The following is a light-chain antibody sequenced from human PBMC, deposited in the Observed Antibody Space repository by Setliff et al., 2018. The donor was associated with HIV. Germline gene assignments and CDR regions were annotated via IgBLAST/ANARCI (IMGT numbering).Light chain of an antibody. CDR1: SSDIGGYTY. CDR2: EVS. CDR3: SSYTNISTYI. J-gene: IGLJ1*01. Sequence: QSALAQPASVSGSPGQSITISCTGTSSDIGGYTYVSWYQQHPGKAPKLIIFEVSRRPSGVSNRLSGSKSGNTASLIISGLQAEDEADYYCSSYTNISTYIFGSGTKV. V-gene: IGLV2-14*01.